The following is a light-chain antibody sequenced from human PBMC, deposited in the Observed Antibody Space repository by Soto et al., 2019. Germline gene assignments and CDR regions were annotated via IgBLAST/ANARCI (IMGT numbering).Light chain of an antibody. CDR2: DAS. CDR3: QQRSNWPIT. Sequence: EIVLTQSPATLSLSPGERTTLSCRASQSVSSYLAWYQQKPGQAPRLLIYDASNRATGTPARFSGSGSGTEFTLTISSLEPEDFAVYYCQQRSNWPITFGQGTRLEMK. CDR1: QSVSSY. V-gene: IGKV3-11*01. J-gene: IGKJ5*01.